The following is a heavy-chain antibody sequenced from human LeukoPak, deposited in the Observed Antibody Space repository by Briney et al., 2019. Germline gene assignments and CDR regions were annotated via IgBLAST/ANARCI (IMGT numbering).Heavy chain of an antibody. Sequence: SETLSLTCNVSGYSITNGFYWGWIRQPPGKGLEWIGSIYQSGITYYNPSLKSRVTSSVDTSKNQFSLKLNSVSAADSAIYYCARVWSGSYFDSWGQGTLLTVSS. J-gene: IGHJ4*02. CDR2: IYQSGIT. CDR3: ARVWSGSYFDS. CDR1: GYSITNGFY. V-gene: IGHV4-38-2*02. D-gene: IGHD2-8*02.